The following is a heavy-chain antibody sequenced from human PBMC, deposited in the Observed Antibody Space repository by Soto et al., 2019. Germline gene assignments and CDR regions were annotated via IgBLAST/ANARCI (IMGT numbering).Heavy chain of an antibody. CDR1: GYGFDSYA. CDR3: AKALWFGESSHYFDS. D-gene: IGHD3-10*01. V-gene: IGHV3-23*01. J-gene: IGHJ4*02. Sequence: EVQLLESGGGLVQVGGSLRLSCVGSGYGFDSYAMSWVRQAPGKGLEWVQGIGSSGGAIVYADSVWGRFTSSRDNSRNALYLHMNSLRAGDTAVYYCAKALWFGESSHYFDSWGQGTLVTVSS. CDR2: IGSSGGAI.